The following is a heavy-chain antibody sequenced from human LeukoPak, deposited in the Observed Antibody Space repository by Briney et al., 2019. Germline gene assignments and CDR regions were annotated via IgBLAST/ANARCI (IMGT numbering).Heavy chain of an antibody. CDR2: INPNSGGT. D-gene: IGHD5-18*01. Sequence: ASVKVSCKASGYTFTGYYMHWVRQAPGQGLEWMGWINPNSGGTNYAQKFQGRVTMTRDTSISTAYMELSSLRSEDTAVYYCARDLCRYGYCYFDYWGQGTLVTVSS. CDR1: GYTFTGYY. CDR3: ARDLCRYGYCYFDY. J-gene: IGHJ4*02. V-gene: IGHV1-2*02.